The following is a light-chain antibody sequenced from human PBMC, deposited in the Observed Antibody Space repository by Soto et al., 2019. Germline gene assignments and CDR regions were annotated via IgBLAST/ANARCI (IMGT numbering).Light chain of an antibody. Sequence: EIVMTQSPATLSVSPGGGATLSCRASQSVSSNLAWYQQKPGQAPRLLIYGASTRATGIPARFSASGSGTEFTLTISSLQXXXXAIYYCQHYNIWPYTFGQGTKLEIK. CDR3: QHYNIWPYT. V-gene: IGKV3D-15*01. CDR2: GAS. J-gene: IGKJ2*01. CDR1: QSVSSN.